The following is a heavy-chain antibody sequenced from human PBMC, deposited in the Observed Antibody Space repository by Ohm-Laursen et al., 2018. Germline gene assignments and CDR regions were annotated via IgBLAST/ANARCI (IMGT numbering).Heavy chain of an antibody. CDR1: GGAISSYY. V-gene: IGHV4-4*07. Sequence: SDTLSLTCTVSGGAISSYYWSWIRQPAGKGLEWIGRIYISGSTNYNPSLKSRVIMSVETSKNQFSLKLSSVTAADTAVYYCARGIPEYSSSNWFDPWGQGTLVTVSS. CDR3: ARGIPEYSSSNWFDP. J-gene: IGHJ5*02. CDR2: IYISGST. D-gene: IGHD6-6*01.